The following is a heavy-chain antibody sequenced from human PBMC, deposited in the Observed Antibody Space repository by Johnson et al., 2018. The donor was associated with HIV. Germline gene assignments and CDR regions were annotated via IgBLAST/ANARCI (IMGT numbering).Heavy chain of an antibody. D-gene: IGHD3-16*01. CDR1: GFTFSSYG. CDR2: IRYDGSNK. CDR3: AKDERQLGGWSHAFDI. Sequence: QVQLVESGGGVVQPGGSLRLSCAASGFTFSSYGIHWVRQAPGKGLEWVAFIRYDGSNKYYADSEKGRFTISRDNSKNTLYLQMISLRAEDTAVYFCAKDERQLGGWSHAFDIWGQGTKVTVSS. J-gene: IGHJ3*02. V-gene: IGHV3-30*02.